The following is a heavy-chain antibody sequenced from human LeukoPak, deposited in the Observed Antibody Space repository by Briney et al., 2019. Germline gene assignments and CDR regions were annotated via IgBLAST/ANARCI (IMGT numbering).Heavy chain of an antibody. Sequence: SETLSLTCTVSGGSISGYYWSWIRQPPGKGLEWVGYISYSGSTNYNPSLKSRVTISVDTSKNQFSLKLSSVTAADTAVYYCAKQEAGYYFDYWGQGTLVTVSS. CDR1: GGSISGYY. CDR3: AKQEAGYYFDY. J-gene: IGHJ4*02. CDR2: ISYSGST. V-gene: IGHV4-59*08. D-gene: IGHD3-10*01.